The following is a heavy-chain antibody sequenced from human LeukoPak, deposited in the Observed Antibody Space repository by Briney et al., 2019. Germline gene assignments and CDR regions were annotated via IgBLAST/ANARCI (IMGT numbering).Heavy chain of an antibody. CDR1: GFTFSSYA. D-gene: IGHD4-17*01. CDR2: IHSDGSST. CDR3: VRGLARGDFDY. V-gene: IGHV3-74*01. Sequence: GRSLRLSCAASGFTFSSYAMHWVRQAPGKGLGRVSRIHSDGSSTTYADSGKGRFTISRDNAKNTLYLQMNSLRAEDTAVYYCVRGLARGDFDYWGQGTLVTVSS. J-gene: IGHJ4*02.